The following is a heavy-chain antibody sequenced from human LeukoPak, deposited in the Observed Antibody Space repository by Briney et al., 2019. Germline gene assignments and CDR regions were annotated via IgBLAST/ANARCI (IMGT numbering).Heavy chain of an antibody. J-gene: IGHJ4*02. CDR3: ARDRDYYDSSGEGNFDY. Sequence: SVKVSCKASGGTFSSYAISWVRQAPGQGLEWMGRIIPILGIANYAQKFQGRVTITADKSTSTAYMELSSLRSEDTAVYYCARDRDYYDSSGEGNFDYRGQGTLVTVSS. CDR1: GGTFSSYA. V-gene: IGHV1-69*04. D-gene: IGHD3-22*01. CDR2: IIPILGIA.